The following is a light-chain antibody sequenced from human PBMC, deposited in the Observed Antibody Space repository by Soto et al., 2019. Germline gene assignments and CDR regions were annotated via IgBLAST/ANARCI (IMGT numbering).Light chain of an antibody. J-gene: IGKJ5*01. CDR3: KQSDRTPLS. V-gene: IGKV1-39*01. Sequence: DIQMTQSPSSLSASVGDRVTITCRAGQSITSYLNWYQQKPGKAPKLLIYGASTLQSGVPSRFSGSGSGTDFTLTISSLQSEDFATYYCKQSDRTPLSFGQRTRLEIK. CDR1: QSITSY. CDR2: GAS.